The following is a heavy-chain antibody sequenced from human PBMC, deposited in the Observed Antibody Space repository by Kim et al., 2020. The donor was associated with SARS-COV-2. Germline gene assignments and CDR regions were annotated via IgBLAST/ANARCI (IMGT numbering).Heavy chain of an antibody. J-gene: IGHJ3*02. D-gene: IGHD2-2*01. Sequence: GGSLRLSCAASGFTFSTSAMNWVRQSPGKGLEWVSVIYSGASATSYADFVKGRFTVSRDNSKNTLYLQMNGLRAEDTAVYYCAQDLEAPLSGYCYSTSCYGKAFDIWGQGTMVTFS. CDR2: IYSGASAT. CDR3: AQDLEAPLSGYCYSTSCYGKAFDI. V-gene: IGHV3-23*03. CDR1: GFTFSTSA.